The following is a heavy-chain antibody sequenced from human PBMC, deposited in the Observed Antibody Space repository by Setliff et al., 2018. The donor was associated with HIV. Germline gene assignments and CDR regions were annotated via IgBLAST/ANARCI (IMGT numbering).Heavy chain of an antibody. D-gene: IGHD5-18*01. V-gene: IGHV4-39*07. CDR2: IYYSGTT. CDR1: GGSISSSSYY. CDR3: ARFRGRGYIYGTFDS. Sequence: SETLFLTCTVSGGSISSSSYYWGWIRQPPGKGLEWIGSIYYSGTTYYKPSLKSRVTMSVDTSKNQFSLKLSSVTAADTAVYYCARFRGRGYIYGTFDSWGQGTLVTVSS. J-gene: IGHJ4*02.